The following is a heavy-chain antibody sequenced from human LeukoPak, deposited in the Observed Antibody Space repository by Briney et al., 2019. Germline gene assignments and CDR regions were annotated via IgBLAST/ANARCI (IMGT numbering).Heavy chain of an antibody. CDR3: ARAPYGENY. CDR2: IKEDGSEK. Sequence: PGGSLTLSCAASGFTFSTYWMIWVRQAPGKGLEWVANIKEDGSEKYYVDSVKGQFTVSRDNAKNSLYLQMNSLRVEDTAVYYCARAPYGENYWGQGTLVTVSS. D-gene: IGHD4-17*01. J-gene: IGHJ4*02. CDR1: GFTFSTYW. V-gene: IGHV3-7*01.